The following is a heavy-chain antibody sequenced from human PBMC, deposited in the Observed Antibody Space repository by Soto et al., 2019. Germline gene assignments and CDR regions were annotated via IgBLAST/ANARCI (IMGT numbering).Heavy chain of an antibody. CDR3: ARDRTAGGY. Sequence: PGGSLRLSCAASGSPFSNYEMNWVRQAPGKGLEWVAYISSGGSTVHYADSVRGRFTVSRDNARNSLYLQMNTLGVEDTALYYCARDRTAGGYWGQGTLVTVSS. CDR1: GSPFSNYE. CDR2: ISSGGSTV. D-gene: IGHD6-13*01. J-gene: IGHJ4*02. V-gene: IGHV3-48*03.